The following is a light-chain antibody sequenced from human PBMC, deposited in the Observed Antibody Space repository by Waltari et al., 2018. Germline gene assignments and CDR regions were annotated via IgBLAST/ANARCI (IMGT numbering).Light chain of an antibody. CDR3: AAWDDSLNRV. CDR1: SSNIGSNP. Sequence: QPVLTQPPSASGTPGQRVTISCSGSSSNIGSNPLNWYQQLPGMAPKLLIYNYFQRPSGVTDRFSGSKSGTSASLAISGLQSEDEADYYCAAWDDSLNRVFGTGTKVTVL. V-gene: IGLV1-44*01. CDR2: NYF. J-gene: IGLJ1*01.